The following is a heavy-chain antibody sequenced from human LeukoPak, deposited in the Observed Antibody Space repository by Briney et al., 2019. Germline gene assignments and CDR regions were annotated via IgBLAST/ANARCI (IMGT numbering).Heavy chain of an antibody. D-gene: IGHD6-13*01. V-gene: IGHV4-4*07. Sequence: SETLSLTCTVSVGFLRTYYWGWIRQPAGKEGEWVGYIYHSESTKYNPSLKSRVTMSVDTSKNQFALKLSSVAAADTAVYYCAREGDSSSVGWFDPWGQGTLVTVSS. CDR2: IYHSEST. J-gene: IGHJ5*02. CDR3: AREGDSSSVGWFDP. CDR1: VGFLRTYY.